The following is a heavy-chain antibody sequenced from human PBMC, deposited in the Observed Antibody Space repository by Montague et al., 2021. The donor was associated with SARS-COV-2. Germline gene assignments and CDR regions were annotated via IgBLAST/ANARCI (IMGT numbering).Heavy chain of an antibody. V-gene: IGHV4-4*07. CDR1: GGSITSYH. J-gene: IGHJ4*02. D-gene: IGHD3-16*01. CDR2: IYASGST. Sequence: SETLSLTCSISGGSITSYHWSWVRQPAGKGLEWIGHIYASGSTNYNPSLKSRVRLSIDNPKNQFSLKLESLTAADTAAYYCVRDGGNWYYFDYWGQGAMVTVSS. CDR3: VRDGGNWYYFDY.